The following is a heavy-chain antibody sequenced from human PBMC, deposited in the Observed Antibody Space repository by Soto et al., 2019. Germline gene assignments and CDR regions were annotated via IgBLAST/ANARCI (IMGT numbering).Heavy chain of an antibody. CDR1: GGSFNSYL. Sequence: SVKVSCKTTGGSFNSYLIDWVRQAPGQGLEWMGGIIPAFGTAKYAQKFQGRVTITADKSTTTAYMELRTLTSEDTAVYYCARGLDQPPVGLYFDTWGQGTLVTVSS. V-gene: IGHV1-69*06. J-gene: IGHJ4*02. CDR3: ARGLDQPPVGLYFDT. CDR2: IIPAFGTA. D-gene: IGHD2-2*01.